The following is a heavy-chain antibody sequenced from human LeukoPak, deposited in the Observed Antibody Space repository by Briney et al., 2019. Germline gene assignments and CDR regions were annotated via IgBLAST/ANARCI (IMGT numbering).Heavy chain of an antibody. D-gene: IGHD4-17*01. CDR1: GCTFSSYA. CDR2: IIPIFGTA. Sequence: SVKVSCKASGCTFSSYAISWVRQAPGQGLEWMGGIIPIFGTANYAQKFQGRVTMTADESTSTAYMELRSLRSEDTAVYYCARARDYGDYAAGYWGQGTLVTVSS. CDR3: ARARDYGDYAAGY. V-gene: IGHV1-69*13. J-gene: IGHJ4*02.